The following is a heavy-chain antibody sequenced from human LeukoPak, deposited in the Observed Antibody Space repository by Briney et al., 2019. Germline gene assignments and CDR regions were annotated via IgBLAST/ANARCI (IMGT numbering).Heavy chain of an antibody. Sequence: GGSLRLSCAAYGFTFSNSWMTWVRQAPGKDLEWVATINPDGSKVAYVGSVKGRSTISRDNAKNSVYLQMSSLRVEETGVFYCARDRGYSSFDYWGQGALVAVSS. CDR2: INPDGSKV. D-gene: IGHD2-15*01. CDR3: ARDRGYSSFDY. J-gene: IGHJ4*02. CDR1: GFTFSNSW. V-gene: IGHV3-7*01.